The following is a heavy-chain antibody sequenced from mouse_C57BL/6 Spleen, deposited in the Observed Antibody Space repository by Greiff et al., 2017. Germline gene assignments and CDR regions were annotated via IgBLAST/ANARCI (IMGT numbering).Heavy chain of an antibody. CDR3: ARYDYDGLDY. CDR1: GYTFTSYW. D-gene: IGHD2-4*01. CDR2: IYPGSGST. Sequence: QVQLQQPGAELVKPGASVKMSCKASGYTFTSYWITWVKQRPGQGLEWIGDIYPGSGSTNYNVKFKSKATLTVDKSSSTAYMQLSSLTSEDSAVYYCARYDYDGLDYWGQGTSVTVSS. V-gene: IGHV1-55*01. J-gene: IGHJ4*01.